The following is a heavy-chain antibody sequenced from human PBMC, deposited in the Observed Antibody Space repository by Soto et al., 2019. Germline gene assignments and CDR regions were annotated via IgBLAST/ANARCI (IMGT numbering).Heavy chain of an antibody. D-gene: IGHD2-2*01. V-gene: IGHV4-34*01. CDR1: GGPFSDYF. Sequence: PSETLSLTCAVYGGPFSDYFWSWIRQPPGKGLEWIGEINHRGSTNYNPSLKSRVTISVDTSKNQFSLKLSSVTAADTAVYYCARLGGTWYQPYNWFDPWGQGTLVTVSS. CDR2: INHRGST. J-gene: IGHJ5*02. CDR3: ARLGGTWYQPYNWFDP.